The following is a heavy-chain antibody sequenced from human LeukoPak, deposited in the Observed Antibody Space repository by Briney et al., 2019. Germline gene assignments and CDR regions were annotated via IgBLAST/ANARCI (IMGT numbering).Heavy chain of an antibody. CDR2: ISYDGSNK. J-gene: IGHJ6*02. CDR3: ARDLSYYDFWSGSFYGSDYYYYGMDV. Sequence: GGSLRLSCAASGFTFSSYAMHWVRQAPGKGLEWVAVISYDGSNKYYADSVKGLFTISRDNSKNTLYLQMNSLRAEDTAVYYCARDLSYYDFWSGSFYGSDYYYYGMDVWGQGTTVTVSS. CDR1: GFTFSSYA. V-gene: IGHV3-30-3*01. D-gene: IGHD3-3*01.